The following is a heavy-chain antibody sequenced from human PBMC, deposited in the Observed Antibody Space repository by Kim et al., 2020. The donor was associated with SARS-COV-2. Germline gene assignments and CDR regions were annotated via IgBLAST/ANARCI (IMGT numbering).Heavy chain of an antibody. V-gene: IGHV1-69*06. CDR2: IIPIFGTA. CDR3: ARAVRWFGEFLDAFDI. Sequence: SVKVSCKASGGTFSSYAISWVRQAPGQGLEWMGGIIPIFGTANYAQKFQGRVTITADKSTSTAYMELSSLRSEDTAVYYCARAVRWFGEFLDAFDIWGQGTMVTVSS. J-gene: IGHJ3*02. CDR1: GGTFSSYA. D-gene: IGHD3-10*01.